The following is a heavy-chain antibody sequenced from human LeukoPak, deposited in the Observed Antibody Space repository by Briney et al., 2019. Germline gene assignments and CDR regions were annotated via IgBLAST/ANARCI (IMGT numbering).Heavy chain of an antibody. CDR2: IYYSGST. CDR1: GGSISSYY. J-gene: IGHJ6*03. Sequence: SETLSLTCTVSGGSISSYYWSWIRQPPGKGLEWIGYIYYSGSTNYNPSLKSRVTISVDTSKNQFSLKLSSVTAADTAVYYCARVRPMLGYYYYYMGVWGKGTTVTVSS. CDR3: ARVRPMLGYYYYYMGV. V-gene: IGHV4-59*01. D-gene: IGHD2-2*01.